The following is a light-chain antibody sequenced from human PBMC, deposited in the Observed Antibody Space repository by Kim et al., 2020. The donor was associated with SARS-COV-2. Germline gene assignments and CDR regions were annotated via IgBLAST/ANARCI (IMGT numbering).Light chain of an antibody. Sequence: GQSVTISCTGTSRDIGGYNFVAWYQQHPGKAPKVMIYEVNKRPSGVPDRFSGSKSGNTASLTVSGLQAEDEADYYCSSYAGRQNLVFGGGTQLTVL. CDR3: SSYAGRQNLV. J-gene: IGLJ2*01. CDR2: EVN. CDR1: SRDIGGYNF. V-gene: IGLV2-8*01.